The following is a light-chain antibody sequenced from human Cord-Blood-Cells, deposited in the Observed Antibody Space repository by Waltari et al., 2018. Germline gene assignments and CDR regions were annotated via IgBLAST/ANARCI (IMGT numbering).Light chain of an antibody. Sequence: DIQMTQSPSTLSASVGERVTITCRASQSISSWLTWYQQKPGKAPKLLIYKASSLESGVPSRFSGSGSGTEFTLTISSLQPDDFATYYCQQYNSYSPVAFGQGTKVEIK. J-gene: IGKJ1*01. CDR3: QQYNSYSPVA. V-gene: IGKV1-5*03. CDR2: KAS. CDR1: QSISSW.